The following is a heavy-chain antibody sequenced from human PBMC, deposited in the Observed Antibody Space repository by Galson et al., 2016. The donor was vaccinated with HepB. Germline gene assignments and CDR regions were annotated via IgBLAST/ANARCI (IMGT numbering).Heavy chain of an antibody. CDR2: INSHGTIT. V-gene: IGHV3-64D*08. CDR1: GFTFSHFV. D-gene: IGHD5-24*01. Sequence: SLRLSCADSGFTFSHFVMHWVRQAPGKGLEYVSGINSHGTITYYVDSVKGRFSISRDNSKITVDLHMRSLGTDDTAIYFCLKSLEMRRRFDAFDIWGQGTMVTVSS. J-gene: IGHJ3*02. CDR3: LKSLEMRRRFDAFDI.